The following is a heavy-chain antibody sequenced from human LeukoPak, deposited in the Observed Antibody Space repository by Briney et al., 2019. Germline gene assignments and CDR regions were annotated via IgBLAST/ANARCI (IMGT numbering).Heavy chain of an antibody. CDR3: VRTGQYAEIEWH. D-gene: IGHD3-3*01. V-gene: IGHV4-59*12. CDR2: NDQSGKP. J-gene: IGHJ4*02. Sequence: PSETLSLTCGVSGSSISGFYWSWLRQPPGKGLQWIGYNDQSGKPNYNPSLKSRVTISADTSKRHFSLELSAVTAADTALYYCVRTGQYAEIEWHWGRGTLVTVSS. CDR1: GSSISGFY.